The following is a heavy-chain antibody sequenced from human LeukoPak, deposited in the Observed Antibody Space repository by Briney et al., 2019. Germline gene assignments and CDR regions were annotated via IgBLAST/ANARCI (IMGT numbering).Heavy chain of an antibody. J-gene: IGHJ4*02. CDR1: GFTFSSYA. CDR2: ISYDGSNK. Sequence: QPGGSLRLSCAASGFTFSSYAMHWVRQAPGKGLEWVAVISYDGSNKYYADSVKGRFTISRDNSKNTLYLQMNSLRAEDTAVYYCAKDSVRGVESKYGRGYFDYWGQGTLVTVSS. V-gene: IGHV3-30-3*01. CDR3: AKDSVRGVESKYGRGYFDY. D-gene: IGHD1-14*01.